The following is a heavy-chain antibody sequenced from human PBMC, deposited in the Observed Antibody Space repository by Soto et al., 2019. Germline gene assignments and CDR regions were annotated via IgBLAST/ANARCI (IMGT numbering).Heavy chain of an antibody. Sequence: ASVMVSCQASGYTFTRYFMHWVRQAPGQGLEWMGRINPSGRSTSYAQKYQGRITMTRDTSTGTVYMELSSRRSEDTAVYCCARDSAAGTPYYYYYMDVWGKGTTGTVPS. CDR1: GYTFTRYF. J-gene: IGHJ6*03. V-gene: IGHV1-46*03. CDR3: ARDSAAGTPYYYYYMDV. D-gene: IGHD6-13*01. CDR2: INPSGRST.